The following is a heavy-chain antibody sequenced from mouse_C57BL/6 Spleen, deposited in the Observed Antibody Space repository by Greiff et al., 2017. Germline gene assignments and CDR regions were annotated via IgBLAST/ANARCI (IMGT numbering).Heavy chain of an antibody. V-gene: IGHV2-2*01. CDR1: GFSLTSYG. Sequence: VKLVESGPGLVQPSQSLSITCTVSGFSLTSYGVHWVRQSPGKGLEWLGVIWSGGSTDYNAAFISRLSISKDNSKSQVFFKMNSLQADDTAIYYCARKGKPHYYAMDYWGQGTSVTVSS. CDR3: ARKGKPHYYAMDY. CDR2: IWSGGST. J-gene: IGHJ4*01.